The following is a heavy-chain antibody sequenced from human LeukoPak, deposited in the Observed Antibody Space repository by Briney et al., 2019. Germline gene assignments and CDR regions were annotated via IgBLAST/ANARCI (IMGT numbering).Heavy chain of an antibody. CDR3: AKVQSTSSVFQPFDY. V-gene: IGHV3-23*01. D-gene: IGHD6-6*01. CDR2: IGSGGGNT. J-gene: IGHJ4*02. CDR1: GFIFSSYA. Sequence: GGSLRLSCAASGFIFSSYAMSWVRQAPGKGLEWVSVIGSGGGNTYYANSVKGRFTISRDNSRNTLYLQMNSLRAEDTAIYYCAKVQSTSSVFQPFDYWGQGTLVTVSS.